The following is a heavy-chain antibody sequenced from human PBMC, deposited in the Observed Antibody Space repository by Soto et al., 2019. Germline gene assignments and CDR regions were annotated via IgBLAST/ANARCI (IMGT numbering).Heavy chain of an antibody. CDR2: ISPEGSEK. V-gene: IGHV3-7*03. Sequence: EVQLLESGGGLVQPGGSLRLSCVGSGFTFSSYDMTWVRQAPGKGLEWVATISPEGSEKYYVDSLKGRFTISRDNAKNSLYLQMIRLRAEDPALYYCARARIDYWGRGTLITVSS. J-gene: IGHJ4*02. CDR1: GFTFSSYD. CDR3: ARARIDY.